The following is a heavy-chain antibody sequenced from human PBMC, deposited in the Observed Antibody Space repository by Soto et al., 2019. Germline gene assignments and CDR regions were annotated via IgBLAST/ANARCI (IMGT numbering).Heavy chain of an antibody. J-gene: IGHJ4*02. CDR2: INSDWSST. V-gene: IGHV3-74*01. CDR1: GFTFSSYW. Sequence: EVQLVESGGGVVQPGESLRLSCAASGFTFSSYWMHWVRQAPGKGLVWVSRINSDWSSTSYAGSVKCRFTISRDNAKNTLYLQMNILGAEDTAVYYCVRPILVVAAATREDYWCQGTLITVS. D-gene: IGHD2-15*01. CDR3: VRPILVVAAATREDY.